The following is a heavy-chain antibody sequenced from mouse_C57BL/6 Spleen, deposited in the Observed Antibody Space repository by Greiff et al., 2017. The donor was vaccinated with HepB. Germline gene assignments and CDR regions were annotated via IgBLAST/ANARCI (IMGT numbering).Heavy chain of an antibody. CDR2: INPYNGGT. D-gene: IGHD1-1*01. J-gene: IGHJ2*01. V-gene: IGHV1-19*01. CDR1: GYTFTDYY. Sequence: VQLQQPGPVLVKPGASVKMSCKASGYTFTDYYMNWVKQSPGKGLEWIGVINPYNGGTSYNQKFKGKATLTVDKSSSTAYMELNSLTSEDSAVYYCARRAYGSSFDYWGQGTTVTVSS. CDR3: ARRAYGSSFDY.